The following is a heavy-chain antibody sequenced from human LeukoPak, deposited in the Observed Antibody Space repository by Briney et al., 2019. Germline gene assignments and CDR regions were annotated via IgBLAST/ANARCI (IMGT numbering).Heavy chain of an antibody. V-gene: IGHV1-2*02. Sequence: GASVKVSCKASGYTFTGYYMHWVRQAPGQGLEWMGWINPNSGGTNYAQKFQGRVTMTRDTSISTVYMELSSVTAADTAVYYCARHPQVLLWFGWDYYYMDVWGKGTTVTISS. J-gene: IGHJ6*03. CDR1: GYTFTGYY. CDR2: INPNSGGT. CDR3: ARHPQVLLWFGWDYYYMDV. D-gene: IGHD3-10*01.